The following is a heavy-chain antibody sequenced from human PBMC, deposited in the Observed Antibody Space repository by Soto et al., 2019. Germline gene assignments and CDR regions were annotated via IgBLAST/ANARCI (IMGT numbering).Heavy chain of an antibody. J-gene: IGHJ4*02. CDR1: GGTFSSYT. CDR2: IIPILGIA. CDR3: ERSGIAAAGVGY. Sequence: QVQLVQSGAEVKKPGSSVKVSCKASGGTFSSYTISWVRQAPGQGLEWMVRIIPILGIANYAQKFQGRVTLTAYKSTSTAYMELSSLRSEDTAVYYCERSGIAAAGVGYWGQGTLVTVSS. V-gene: IGHV1-69*02. D-gene: IGHD6-13*01.